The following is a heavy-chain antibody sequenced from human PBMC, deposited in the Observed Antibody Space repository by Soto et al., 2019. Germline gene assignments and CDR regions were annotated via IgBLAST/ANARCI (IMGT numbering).Heavy chain of an antibody. D-gene: IGHD2-2*02. J-gene: IGHJ4*02. CDR2: IIPIFNST. CDR1: GSRFSNYV. Sequence: QVQLVQSGAEVKTPGSSLKVSCTVSGSRFSNYVISWVRQAPGHGLEWLGRIIPIFNSTQYAQRFQGRVTLTADKSTNTASVELSSLRSDDTAVYYCAREGRGKKAGYNGLVSLGYWGQGTLVTVSS. V-gene: IGHV1-69*06. CDR3: AREGRGKKAGYNGLVSLGY.